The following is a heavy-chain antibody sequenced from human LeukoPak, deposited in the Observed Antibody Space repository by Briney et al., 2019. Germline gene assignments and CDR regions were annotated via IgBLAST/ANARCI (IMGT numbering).Heavy chain of an antibody. CDR3: ARVTGYMIEDYFDY. CDR1: GGSISRYY. CDR2: IYYSGST. D-gene: IGHD3-22*01. Sequence: PSETLSLTCTVSGGSISRYYWSWIRQPPGKGLEWIGHIYYSGSTNYKPSLESRVTISVETSKNQFSLKLRSVTAADTAVYYCARVTGYMIEDYFDYWGQGTLVTVSS. V-gene: IGHV4-59*01. J-gene: IGHJ4*02.